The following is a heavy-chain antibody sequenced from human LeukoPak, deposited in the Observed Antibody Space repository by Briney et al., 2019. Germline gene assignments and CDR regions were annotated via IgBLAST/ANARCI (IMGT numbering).Heavy chain of an antibody. Sequence: PSGTLSLTCTVAGGSISSRNWWSWVRQPPGKGLEWLGEISHSGSTNYNPSLKSRVTISLDKSKNQFSLKLNSVTAADTAVYYCARVSGAMIDYWGQGTLVTVSS. CDR1: GGSISSRNW. CDR3: ARVSGAMIDY. D-gene: IGHD3-10*01. CDR2: ISHSGST. J-gene: IGHJ4*02. V-gene: IGHV4-4*02.